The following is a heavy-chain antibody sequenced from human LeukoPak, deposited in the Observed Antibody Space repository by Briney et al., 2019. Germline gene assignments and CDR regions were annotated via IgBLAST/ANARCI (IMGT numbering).Heavy chain of an antibody. J-gene: IGHJ4*02. V-gene: IGHV3-23*01. CDR3: AILESSIPY. CDR1: GLTFSNYA. D-gene: IGHD1-26*01. Sequence: PGGSLRLSCAASGLTFSNYATTWVRQAPGNGQEWVSGISAGSGSTYYADSVKGRFTISRDNSKNTLYLQMSSLRAEDTAIYYWAILESSIPYWSQGTLVTVSS. CDR2: ISAGSGST.